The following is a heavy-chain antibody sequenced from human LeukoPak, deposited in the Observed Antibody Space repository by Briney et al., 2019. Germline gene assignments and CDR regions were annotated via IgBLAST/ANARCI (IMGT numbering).Heavy chain of an antibody. V-gene: IGHV3-74*01. J-gene: IGHJ4*02. D-gene: IGHD5-18*01. CDR3: ARVVDTHFDY. CDR1: GFTFSSYW. Sequence: GGSLRLSCAAAGFTFSSYWMHWVRQAPGKGLVWVSRIKSDGSTTTYADSVKGRFTISRDNAKNTLYLQMNSLRAEDTAVYYCARVVDTHFDYWGQGTLVTVSS. CDR2: IKSDGSTT.